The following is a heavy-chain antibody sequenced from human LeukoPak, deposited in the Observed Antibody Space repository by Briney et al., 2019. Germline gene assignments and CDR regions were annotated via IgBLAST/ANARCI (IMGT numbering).Heavy chain of an antibody. CDR1: GGTFSSYA. CDR3: ARFNSGYYRYYFDY. CDR2: IIPIFGTA. D-gene: IGHD3-22*01. J-gene: IGHJ4*02. Sequence: SVKVSCKASGGTFSSYAISWVRQAPGQGLEWMGGIIPIFGTANYAQKSQGRVTITTDESTSTAYMELSSLRSEDTAVYYCARFNSGYYRYYFDYWGQGTLVTVSS. V-gene: IGHV1-69*05.